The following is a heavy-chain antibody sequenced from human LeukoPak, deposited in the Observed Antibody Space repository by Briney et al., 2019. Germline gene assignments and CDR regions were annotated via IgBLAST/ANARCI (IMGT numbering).Heavy chain of an antibody. CDR2: INSDGSGT. Sequence: QPGGSLRLSCAASGFTFSSYWMHWVRQAPGKGLVWVSRINSDGSGTSYADSVKGRFTISRDSAKNTLYLQMNSLRAEDTAVYYCASGGTMVRGVIFYWGQGTLVTVSS. D-gene: IGHD3-10*01. V-gene: IGHV3-74*01. J-gene: IGHJ4*02. CDR3: ASGGTMVRGVIFY. CDR1: GFTFSSYW.